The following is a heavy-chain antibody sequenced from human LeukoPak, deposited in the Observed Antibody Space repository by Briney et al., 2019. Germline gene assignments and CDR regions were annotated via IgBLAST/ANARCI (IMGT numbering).Heavy chain of an antibody. V-gene: IGHV4-59*08. CDR2: IYYSGSI. CDR1: GGSINTYY. D-gene: IGHD5-24*01. J-gene: IGHJ4*02. CDR3: ARTSWLQSSYYFDY. Sequence: SETLSLTCTVSGGSINTYYWSWIRQPPGKGLEWIGYIYYSGSINYNPSLKSRVTISVDTSKNQFSLKLSSVTAADTAVYYCARTSWLQSSYYFDYWGQGTLVTVSS.